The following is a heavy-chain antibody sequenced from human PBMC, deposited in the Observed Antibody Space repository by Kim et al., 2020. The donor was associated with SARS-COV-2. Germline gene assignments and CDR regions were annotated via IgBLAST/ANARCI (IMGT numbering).Heavy chain of an antibody. J-gene: IGHJ4*02. Sequence: GGSLRLSCAASGFTVSSNYMSWVRQAPGKGLEWVSVTYSGGSTYYADSVKGRFTISRDNSKNTLYLQMNSLRAEDTAVYYCARVLAAAPGVVDYWGQGTLVTVSS. D-gene: IGHD6-13*01. CDR2: TYSGGST. CDR3: ARVLAAAPGVVDY. CDR1: GFTVSSNY. V-gene: IGHV3-53*01.